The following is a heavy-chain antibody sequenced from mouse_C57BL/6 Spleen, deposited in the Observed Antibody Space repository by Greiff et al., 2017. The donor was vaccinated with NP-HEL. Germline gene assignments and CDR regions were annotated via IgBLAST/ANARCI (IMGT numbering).Heavy chain of an antibody. J-gene: IGHJ4*01. Sequence: VQLQQSVAELVRPGASVKLSCTASGFNIKNTYMHWVKQRHEQGLEWIGRIDPANGNTKYAPKFPGKATITADTSSNTAYLQLSSLTSEDTAIYYGARAYYSNYNYFYAMAYWGQGTSVTVSS. CDR2: IDPANGNT. CDR1: GFNIKNTY. V-gene: IGHV14-3*01. D-gene: IGHD2-5*01. CDR3: ARAYYSNYNYFYAMAY.